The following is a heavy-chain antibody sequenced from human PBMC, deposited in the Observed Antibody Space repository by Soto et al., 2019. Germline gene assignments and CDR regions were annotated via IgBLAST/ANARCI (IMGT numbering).Heavy chain of an antibody. CDR2: ISGGGSNT. D-gene: IGHD4-4*01. J-gene: IGHJ4*02. V-gene: IGHV3-23*01. CDR3: AKDSNKYSSSLRGRYFDY. Sequence: EVQLLESGGGLVQRGGSLRLSCAAYGCPFRSDVMSWVRQAPGKGLEWVSGISGGGSNTFYADYVKGRFTISRDNSKNTLLLQMNSLGAEDTAVYYCAKDSNKYSSSLRGRYFDYWGQGIGVTISS. CDR1: GCPFRSDV.